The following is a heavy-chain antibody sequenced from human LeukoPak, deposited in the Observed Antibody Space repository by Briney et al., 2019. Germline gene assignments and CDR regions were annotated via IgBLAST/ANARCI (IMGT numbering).Heavy chain of an antibody. J-gene: IGHJ4*02. CDR1: GGTFSGYY. V-gene: IGHV4-34*08. CDR3: GGGGYSSGWYADY. Sequence: PSETLSLTCAVYGGTFSGYYWRWIRQPPGKGLEWMGEINHSGSTNYNPSLMSRVTISVDTSNNQFSLKLSSVTAADTAVYYCGGGGYSSGWYADYWGQGTLVTVSS. CDR2: INHSGST. D-gene: IGHD6-19*01.